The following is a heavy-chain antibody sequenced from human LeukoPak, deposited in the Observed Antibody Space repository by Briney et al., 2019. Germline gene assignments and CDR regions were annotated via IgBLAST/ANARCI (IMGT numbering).Heavy chain of an antibody. Sequence: GGSLRLSCAASGFTFSSYSKSWARQAPGKGLEWVSDISSSSSTIYYADSVKRRITISRDNDKNSLHLEMNSPRAEDTVVYLCAWAPGEQWQVDYWGQGTLVTVSS. CDR3: AWAPGEQWQVDY. CDR1: GFTFSSYS. CDR2: ISSSSSTI. V-gene: IGHV3-48*04. D-gene: IGHD6-19*01. J-gene: IGHJ4*02.